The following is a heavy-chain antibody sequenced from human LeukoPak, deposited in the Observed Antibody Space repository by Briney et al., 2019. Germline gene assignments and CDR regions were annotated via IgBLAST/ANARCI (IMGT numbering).Heavy chain of an antibody. D-gene: IGHD6-19*01. J-gene: IGHJ3*02. V-gene: IGHV3-30-3*01. CDR3: AVPYSSGWNDAFDI. CDR1: GFTFSSYA. CDR2: ISYDGSNK. Sequence: GGSLRLSCAASGFTFSSYAMHWVRQAPGKGLEWVAVISYDGSNKYYADSVKGRFTISRDNSKNTLYLQMNSLRAEDTAVYYCAVPYSSGWNDAFDIWGQGTMVTVSS.